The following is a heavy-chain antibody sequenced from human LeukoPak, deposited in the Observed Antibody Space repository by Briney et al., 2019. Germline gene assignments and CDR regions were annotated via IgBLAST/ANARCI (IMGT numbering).Heavy chain of an antibody. D-gene: IGHD3-9*01. Sequence: ASVTVSCKASGYTFTGYYMHWVRQAPGQGLEWMGWINPNSGGTNYAQKFQGRVTMTRDTSISTAYMELSRLRSDDTAVYYCARTYDILTGADYWGQGALVTVSS. CDR2: INPNSGGT. V-gene: IGHV1-2*02. CDR1: GYTFTGYY. J-gene: IGHJ4*02. CDR3: ARTYDILTGADY.